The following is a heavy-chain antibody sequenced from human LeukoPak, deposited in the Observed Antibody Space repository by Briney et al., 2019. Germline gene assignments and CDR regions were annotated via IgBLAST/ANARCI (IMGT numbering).Heavy chain of an antibody. Sequence: GGSLRLSCAASGFTFSCCAMHWVRQAPGKGLEWVSAVSANGGTTHYADSVKGRFTTSRDNSKNTIYLQMNSLRAGDTALYYCAKAAAAPGFDFWGQGTLVTVSS. CDR3: AKAAAAPGFDF. V-gene: IGHV3-23*01. CDR1: GFTFSCCA. CDR2: VSANGGTT. J-gene: IGHJ4*02. D-gene: IGHD6-13*01.